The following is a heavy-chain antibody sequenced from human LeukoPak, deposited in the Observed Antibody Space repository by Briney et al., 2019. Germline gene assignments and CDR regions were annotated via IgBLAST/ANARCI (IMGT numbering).Heavy chain of an antibody. CDR1: GYIFTNYY. J-gene: IGHJ4*01. V-gene: IGHV1-46*01. D-gene: IGHD3-22*01. CDR3: ARGPPGDSSGYYSHPVEG. Sequence: GATVKHSCKASGYIFTNYYIHWVRQTPGQGLEWMGLINPSGGSTRDAQKFQGRVTMTRDTSTSTVYMELSSLRSEDTALYYCARGPPGDSSGYYSHPVEGWGHGKLVSVSS. CDR2: INPSGGST.